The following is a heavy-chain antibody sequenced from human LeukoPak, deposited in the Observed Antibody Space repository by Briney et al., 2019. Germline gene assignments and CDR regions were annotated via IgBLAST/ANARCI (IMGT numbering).Heavy chain of an antibody. CDR3: ARAVAGTNWFDP. CDR2: IGGGGPTT. CDR1: GFTFSTYA. D-gene: IGHD6-19*01. V-gene: IGHV3-23*01. J-gene: IGHJ5*02. Sequence: PEGSLRLSCAASGFTFSTYAMNWVRQAPAKGLEWVSTIGGGGPTTDYADSVKDRFTISRDNSKNTLYLQMSSLRSEDTAVYYCARAVAGTNWFDPWGQGTLVTVSS.